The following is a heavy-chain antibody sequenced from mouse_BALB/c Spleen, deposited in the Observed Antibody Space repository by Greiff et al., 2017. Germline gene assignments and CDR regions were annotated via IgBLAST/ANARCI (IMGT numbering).Heavy chain of an antibody. CDR1: GFNIKDYY. J-gene: IGHJ2*01. V-gene: IGHV14-4*02. CDR3: DADDYYGDGD. Sequence: EVQLQESGAELVRSGASVKLSCTASGFNIKDYYMHWVKQRPEQGLEWIGWIDPENGDTEYAPKFQGKATMTADTSSNTAYLQLSSLTSEDTAVYYCDADDYYGDGDWGQGTTLTVSS. CDR2: IDPENGDT. D-gene: IGHD1-1*01.